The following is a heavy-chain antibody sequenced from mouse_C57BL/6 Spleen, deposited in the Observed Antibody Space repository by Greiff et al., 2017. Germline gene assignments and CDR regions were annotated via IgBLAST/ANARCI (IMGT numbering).Heavy chain of an antibody. D-gene: IGHD2-4*01. J-gene: IGHJ3*01. CDR3: AREDDYDGCAY. CDR1: GYSITSGYD. Sequence: ESGPGMVKPSQSLSLTCTVTGYSITSGYDWHWIRHFPGNKLEWMGYISYSGSTNYNPSLKSRISITHDTSKNHFFLKLNSVTTEDTATYYCAREDDYDGCAYWGQGTLVTVSA. V-gene: IGHV3-1*01. CDR2: ISYSGST.